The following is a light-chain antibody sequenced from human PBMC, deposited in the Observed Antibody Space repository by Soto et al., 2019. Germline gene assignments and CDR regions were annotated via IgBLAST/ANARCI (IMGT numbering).Light chain of an antibody. CDR3: QEYIQWPPGM. V-gene: IGKV3-15*01. CDR2: DTS. CDR1: QSVSSN. Sequence: EIVMTQSPATLSVSPGERATLSCRASQSVSSNLAWYQQKPGQAPRLLIYDTSTRAPGISARFSGSGSGTEFTLTISSLQSEDFAVYYCQEYIQWPPGMFGPGTTVDIK. J-gene: IGKJ1*01.